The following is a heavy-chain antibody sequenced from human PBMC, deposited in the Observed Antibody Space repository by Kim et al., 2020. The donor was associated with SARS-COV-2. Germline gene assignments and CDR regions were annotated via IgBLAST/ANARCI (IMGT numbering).Heavy chain of an antibody. V-gene: IGHV5-51*01. CDR3: ATGVRVVTNYYFEY. CDR1: GYKFNTYW. D-gene: IGHD6-6*01. Sequence: GESLKISCKASGYKFNTYWIGWVRQRPGSGLEWMGIIYPGDSDTRYGQSLEGQVTITADKSISTAYMQWTSVKASDSAMYYCATGVRVVTNYYFEYWGQGTLVTVSS. J-gene: IGHJ4*02. CDR2: IYPGDSDT.